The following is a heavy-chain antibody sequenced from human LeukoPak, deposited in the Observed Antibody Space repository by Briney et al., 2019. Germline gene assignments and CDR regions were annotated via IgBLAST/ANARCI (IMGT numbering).Heavy chain of an antibody. CDR2: IAGSGGTT. CDR3: AKGRGYCSGGSCYSGFDY. D-gene: IGHD2-15*01. CDR1: GFTFSGYA. Sequence: PGGSLRLSCAASGFTFSGYAMSWVRQAPGKGLEWVSTIAGSGGTTYYADSVKGRFTISRDNSKNTLYLQMSSLRVEDTAVYYCAKGRGYCSGGSCYSGFDYWGQGTLVTVSS. V-gene: IGHV3-23*01. J-gene: IGHJ4*02.